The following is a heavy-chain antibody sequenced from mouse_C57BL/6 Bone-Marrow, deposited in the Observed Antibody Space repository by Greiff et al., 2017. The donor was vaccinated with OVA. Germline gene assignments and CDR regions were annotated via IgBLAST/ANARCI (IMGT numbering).Heavy chain of an antibody. V-gene: IGHV2-2*01. CDR3: ARNAYDGFAWFAY. CDR2: IWSGGST. J-gene: IGHJ3*01. CDR1: GFSLTSYG. Sequence: VQLQQSGPGLVQPSQSLSITCTVSGFSLTSYGVHWVRQSPGKGLEWLGVIWSGGSTDYNAAFISRLSISKDNSKSQVFFKMNSLQADDTAIYYCARNAYDGFAWFAYWGQGTLVTVSA. D-gene: IGHD2-3*01.